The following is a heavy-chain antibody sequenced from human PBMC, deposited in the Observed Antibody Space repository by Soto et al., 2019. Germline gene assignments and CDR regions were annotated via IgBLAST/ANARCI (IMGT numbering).Heavy chain of an antibody. J-gene: IGHJ4*02. CDR3: ARGVSVVVTAILDYFDC. D-gene: IGHD2-21*02. Sequence: PGESLKISCKGSGYSFTSYWIGWVRQMPGKGLEWMGIIYPGDSDTRYSPSFQGQVTISADKSISTAYLQWSSLKASDTAMYYCARGVSVVVTAILDYFDCWGQGTLVTV. CDR2: IYPGDSDT. CDR1: GYSFTSYW. V-gene: IGHV5-51*01.